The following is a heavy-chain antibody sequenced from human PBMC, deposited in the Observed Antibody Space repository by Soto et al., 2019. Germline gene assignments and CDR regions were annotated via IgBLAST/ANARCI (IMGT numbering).Heavy chain of an antibody. V-gene: IGHV3-9*01. CDR3: VQGRYPTMASPLDH. J-gene: IGHJ5*02. CDR2: ISWDSGTI. CDR1: GFTFEDCS. D-gene: IGHD5-12*01. Sequence: EVQLVESGAGLVQPGKSLRLSCVASGFTFEDCSMHWVRQAPGKGLEWVSGISWDSGTIGYADSVKGRFSISRDGAKNSLYLQMNSLRVEDAALYYCVQGRYPTMASPLDHWGQGTLVTVSS.